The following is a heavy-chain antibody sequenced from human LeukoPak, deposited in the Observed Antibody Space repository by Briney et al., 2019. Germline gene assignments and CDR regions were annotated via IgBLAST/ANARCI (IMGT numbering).Heavy chain of an antibody. V-gene: IGHV1-2*06. CDR3: ARERYNTGFDP. Sequence: ASVKVSCKASGYTFTACYMHWVRQAPGQGLEWMGRIDPSSGGTNYAQKFQGRVTMTRDTSISTAYMELSRLRSDDTAVYYCARERYNTGFDPWGQGALVTVSS. J-gene: IGHJ5*02. CDR2: IDPSSGGT. CDR1: GYTFTACY. D-gene: IGHD1-14*01.